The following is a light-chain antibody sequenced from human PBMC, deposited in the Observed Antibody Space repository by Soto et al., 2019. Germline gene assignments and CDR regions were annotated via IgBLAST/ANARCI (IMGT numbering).Light chain of an antibody. V-gene: IGKV3-20*01. CDR2: GVS. J-gene: IGKJ2*01. CDR1: QSLSGNY. Sequence: EIVLTQSPGTLSLSPGERATLSCRASQSLSGNYLAWYQQKPGQAPRLLIFGVSSRATGIPDRFSGSGSGTDFTLTISRLEPEDLAVYYCHHYGSSQYTFGLGKKLEIK. CDR3: HHYGSSQYT.